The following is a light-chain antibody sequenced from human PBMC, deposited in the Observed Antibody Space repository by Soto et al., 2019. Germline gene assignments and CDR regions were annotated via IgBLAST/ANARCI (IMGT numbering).Light chain of an antibody. CDR3: QQRSNWPIT. Sequence: EIVLTQSPATLSSFPGDRATLSCRASQYINTRLAWYQHRPGQAPRLLIYQTSLRAAGIPARFIGSGSGTDFTLTISSLEPEDFAVYYCQQRSNWPITFGPGAKVDIK. CDR2: QTS. V-gene: IGKV3-11*01. J-gene: IGKJ3*01. CDR1: QYINTR.